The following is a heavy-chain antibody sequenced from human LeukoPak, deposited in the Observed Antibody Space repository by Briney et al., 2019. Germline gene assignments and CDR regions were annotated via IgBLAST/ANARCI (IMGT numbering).Heavy chain of an antibody. CDR1: GFTFSNYA. V-gene: IGHV3-23*01. CDR3: AKDFGWE. CDR2: ISGSGYST. J-gene: IGHJ4*02. D-gene: IGHD3-3*01. Sequence: PGGSLRLSCSASGFTFSNYAMTWVRQAPGKGLQWVASISGSGYSTHYADSVKGRFTISRDNSKNTLSLQMNSLRAEDTALYYCAKDFGWEWGPGTLVSASS.